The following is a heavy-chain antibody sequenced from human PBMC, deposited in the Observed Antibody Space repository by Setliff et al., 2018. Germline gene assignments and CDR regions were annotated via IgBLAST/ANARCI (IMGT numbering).Heavy chain of an antibody. V-gene: IGHV1-8*02. CDR1: GRIFSNSD. D-gene: IGHD2-15*01. CDR3: ARGAPGRYCSGGSCSYFDY. Sequence: ASVKVSCKASGRIFSNSDINWVRQTTGQGLEWMGWMNPTSGNTGYAQKFQGRVTMTRNTSISTAYMELSSLRSEDTAVYYCARGAPGRYCSGGSCSYFDYWGQGILVTVSS. J-gene: IGHJ4*02. CDR2: MNPTSGNT.